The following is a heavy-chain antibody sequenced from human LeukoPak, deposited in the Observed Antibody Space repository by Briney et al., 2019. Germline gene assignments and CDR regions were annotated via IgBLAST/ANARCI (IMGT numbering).Heavy chain of an antibody. D-gene: IGHD3-22*01. Sequence: GGSLRLSCAASGFTFNNYAMSWVRQAPGKGLEWVSVISGSGGSTDHADSVKGRFTISRDNSKNTLYLQMNSLRAEDTAVYYCAKGDSTYYYDSSGYMWGQGTLVTVSS. CDR1: GFTFNNYA. J-gene: IGHJ4*02. CDR2: ISGSGGST. V-gene: IGHV3-23*01. CDR3: AKGDSTYYYDSSGYM.